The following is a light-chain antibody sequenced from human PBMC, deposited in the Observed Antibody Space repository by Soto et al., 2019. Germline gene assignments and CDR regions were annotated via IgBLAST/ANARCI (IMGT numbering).Light chain of an antibody. CDR2: DVT. Sequence: QSALTQPASVSGSPGQSINISCTGTSSDIGGCNYVSWYQQHPGKAPKLMIYDVTNRPSGVSNRFSGSKSGNTASLTISGLQAEDEADYYCSSCTSSNTHVVFGGGTKLTVL. V-gene: IGLV2-14*03. CDR1: SSDIGGCNY. J-gene: IGLJ2*01. CDR3: SSCTSSNTHVV.